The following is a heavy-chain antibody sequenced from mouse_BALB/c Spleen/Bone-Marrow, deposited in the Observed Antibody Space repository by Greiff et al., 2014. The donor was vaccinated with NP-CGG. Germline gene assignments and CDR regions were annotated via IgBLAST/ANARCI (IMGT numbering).Heavy chain of an antibody. D-gene: IGHD2-3*01. CDR1: GFTFNTNA. Sequence: EVKLEESGGGLVKPKGSLKLSCAASGFTFNTNAMNWVRQAPGKGLEWVARIRSKSNNYATYYADSVKVKFTISRNASQSMLYLQMHILKPTATDMYFCVRASSIRESAMDYWGQGTSVTVSS. CDR3: VRASSIRESAMDY. V-gene: IGHV10S3*01. J-gene: IGHJ4*01. CDR2: IRSKSNNYAT.